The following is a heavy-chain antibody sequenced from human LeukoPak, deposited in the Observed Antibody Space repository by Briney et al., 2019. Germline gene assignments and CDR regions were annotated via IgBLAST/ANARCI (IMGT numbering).Heavy chain of an antibody. J-gene: IGHJ4*02. CDR1: GGTFSTFP. CDR2: IIPIFGP. D-gene: IGHD3-22*01. CDR3: ATGKDRSGYYYSLDY. V-gene: IGHV1-69*13. Sequence: SVKVSCKASGGTFSTFPISWARQAPGQGLEWIGGIIPIFGPNYAQKFQGRATISADLATATAYMELSSLTSEDTSVYYCATGKDRSGYYYSLDYWGQGTLVAVSS.